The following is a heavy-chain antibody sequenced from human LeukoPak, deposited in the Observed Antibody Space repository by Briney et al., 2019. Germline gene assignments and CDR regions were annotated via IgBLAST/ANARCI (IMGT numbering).Heavy chain of an antibody. V-gene: IGHV1-18*01. CDR3: ARDRGLEPTTGGGY. CDR1: GYTFTSYG. D-gene: IGHD1-1*01. J-gene: IGHJ4*02. CDR2: ISAYNGNT. Sequence: ASVKVSCKASGYTFTSYGISWVRQAPGQGLEWMGWISAYNGNTNYAQKLQGRVTMTTDTSTSTAYMELRSLRSDDTAVYYCARDRGLEPTTGGGYWGQGTLVTVSS.